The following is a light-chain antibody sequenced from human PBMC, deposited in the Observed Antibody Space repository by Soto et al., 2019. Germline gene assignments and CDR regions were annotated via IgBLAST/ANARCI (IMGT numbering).Light chain of an antibody. CDR3: SSYTNYSAFYV. V-gene: IGLV2-14*01. J-gene: IGLJ1*01. CDR2: LVN. CDR1: SNDIGGYNY. Sequence: QSVLSQPASVSGSPGQSITVSCPGTSNDIGGYNYVSWYQQHPGKAPKLIMSLVNNRPSGFSHRFSGSKSGNTASLTISGLQAEDEAEYYCSSYTNYSAFYVFGSGTKATVL.